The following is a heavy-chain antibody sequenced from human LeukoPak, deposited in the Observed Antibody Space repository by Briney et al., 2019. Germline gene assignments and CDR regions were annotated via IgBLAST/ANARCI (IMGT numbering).Heavy chain of an antibody. J-gene: IGHJ3*02. D-gene: IGHD1-26*01. CDR1: GFTFSSYA. Sequence: GGSLRLSCAASGFTFSSYAMSWVRQAPGKGLEWVSAISGSGGSTYYADSVKGRFTISRDNAKNSLYLQMNSLRAEDTAVYYCARGGIDAFDIWGQGTMVTVSS. CDR3: ARGGIDAFDI. CDR2: ISGSGGST. V-gene: IGHV3-23*01.